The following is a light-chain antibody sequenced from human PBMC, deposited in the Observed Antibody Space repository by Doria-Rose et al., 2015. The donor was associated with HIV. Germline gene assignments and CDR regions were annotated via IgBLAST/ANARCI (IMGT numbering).Light chain of an antibody. J-gene: IGKJ3*01. CDR2: WAS. V-gene: IGKV4-1*01. Sequence: DIRVPQSPESLGMSLGERATLNCKSNQSLLYTSKNYLAWYQQKPGQPPKLLIYWASTRQSGVPARFSGSGSGTDFTLTISSLEAEDVAVYYCQRYYGTPSFGPGTTVDIK. CDR3: QRYYGTPS. CDR1: QSLLYTSKNY.